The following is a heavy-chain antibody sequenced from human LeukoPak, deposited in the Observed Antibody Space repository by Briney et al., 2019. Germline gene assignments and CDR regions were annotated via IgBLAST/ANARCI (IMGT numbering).Heavy chain of an antibody. J-gene: IGHJ4*02. V-gene: IGHV4-30-4*08. D-gene: IGHD5-12*01. Sequence: PSQTLSLTCTVSGGSISSGDYYWSWIRQPPGKGLEWIGYIYYGGSTYYNPSLKSRVTISVDTSKNQFSLKLSSVTAADTAVYYCARVGVGGYDWEYYFDYWGQGTLVTVSS. CDR1: GGSISSGDYY. CDR2: IYYGGST. CDR3: ARVGVGGYDWEYYFDY.